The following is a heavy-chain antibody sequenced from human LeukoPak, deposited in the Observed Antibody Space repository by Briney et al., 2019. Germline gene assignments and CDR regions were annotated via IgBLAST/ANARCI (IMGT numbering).Heavy chain of an antibody. CDR2: IYYSGST. CDR3: ARARTSYTPPDY. J-gene: IGHJ4*02. V-gene: IGHV4-59*08. Sequence: SETLSLTCTVSGGSISSYYWSWIRQPPGKGLEWIGYIYYSGSTNYNPSLKSRVTISVDTSKNQFSLKLSSVTAADTAVYYRARARTSYTPPDYWGQGTLVTVSS. D-gene: IGHD3-16*01. CDR1: GGSISSYY.